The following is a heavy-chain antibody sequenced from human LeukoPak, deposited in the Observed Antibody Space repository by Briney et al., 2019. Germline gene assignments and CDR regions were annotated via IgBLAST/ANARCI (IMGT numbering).Heavy chain of an antibody. D-gene: IGHD3-3*01. V-gene: IGHV2-5*01. J-gene: IGHJ4*02. Sequence: KESGPTLVKPTQTLTLTCTFSGFSLSTSGVGVGWIRQPPGKALEWLALIYWNDDKRYSPSLKSRLPITKDPSKHQVVLTMTNMDPVDTATYYCAHMDYDFWSGFLYIDYWGQGTLVTVSS. CDR3: AHMDYDFWSGFLYIDY. CDR1: GFSLSTSGVG. CDR2: IYWNDDK.